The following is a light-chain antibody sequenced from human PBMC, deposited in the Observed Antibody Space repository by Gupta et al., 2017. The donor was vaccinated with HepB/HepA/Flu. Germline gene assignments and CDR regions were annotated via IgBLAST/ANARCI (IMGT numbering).Light chain of an antibody. V-gene: IGKV3-11*01. CDR1: VSISNY. J-gene: IGKJ4*01. CDR2: YSS. CDR3: QQRASWPPVT. Sequence: EIVWTHTPATLPLSPAARATLTCRASVSISNYVAWYQQKTGPAPRPLIYYSSRSATGIPARFSGSGSGTDFTLTISSLEPEDFAGDYCQQRASWPPVTFGGGTRVEIK.